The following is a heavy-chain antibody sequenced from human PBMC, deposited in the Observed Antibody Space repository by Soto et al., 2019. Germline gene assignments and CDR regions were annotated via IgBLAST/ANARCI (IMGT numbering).Heavy chain of an antibody. V-gene: IGHV3-30*18. J-gene: IGHJ6*03. CDR2: ISDEGSNK. CDR1: GCAFSDYG. D-gene: IGHD1-1*01. CDR3: ANDPSYRDGMPNYYYYYMDV. Sequence: LCLLCAAPGCAFSDYGLHWVRQPPGKGLEWVAVISDEGSNKYSAYSVKGRFTSHRDNPKNTLYLQIHSLKPDDTAVYSCANDPSYRDGMPNYYYYYMDVWGKGTTVTVSS.